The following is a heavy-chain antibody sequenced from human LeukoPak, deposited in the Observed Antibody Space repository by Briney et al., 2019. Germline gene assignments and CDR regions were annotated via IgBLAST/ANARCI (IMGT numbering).Heavy chain of an antibody. V-gene: IGHV3-23*01. Sequence: GGSLRLSCAASGFTFSSYAMSWVRQAPGKGLEWVSAISGSGGSTYYTDSVKGRFTISRDNSKNTLYLQMNSLRAEDTAVYYCAKDSSSDIVGATQFDYWGQGTLVTVSS. J-gene: IGHJ4*02. CDR3: AKDSSSDIVGATQFDY. CDR1: GFTFSSYA. D-gene: IGHD1-26*01. CDR2: ISGSGGST.